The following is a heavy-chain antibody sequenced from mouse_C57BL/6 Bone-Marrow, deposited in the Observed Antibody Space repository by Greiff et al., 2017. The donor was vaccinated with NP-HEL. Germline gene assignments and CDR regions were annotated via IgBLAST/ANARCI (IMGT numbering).Heavy chain of an antibody. V-gene: IGHV1-7*01. CDR2: INPRSGYT. CDR3: ARGWLPLAMEY. D-gene: IGHD2-2*01. J-gene: IGHJ4*01. CDR1: GYTFTSSW. Sequence: VQLQQSGAELAKPGASVKLSCKASGYTFTSSWMHWVKQRPGQGLEWIGYINPRSGYTKYNQKFKGKATLTADKSSSTAYMQLSSLTYEDSAVYCCARGWLPLAMEYWGQGTSVTVSS.